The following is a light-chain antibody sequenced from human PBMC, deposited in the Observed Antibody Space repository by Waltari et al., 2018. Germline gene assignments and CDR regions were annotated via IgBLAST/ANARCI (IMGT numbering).Light chain of an antibody. CDR3: QQYNTYSS. CDR1: QSISNY. CDR2: KAS. Sequence: DIQMTQSPSTLSVSVGDTITITCRTSQSISNYLAWYQQKPGKAPKLLIYKASSSGSGVPSRFSGSGSGTEFTVTISSLQPDDFATYYCQQYNTYSSFGQGTKLEIK. V-gene: IGKV1-5*03. J-gene: IGKJ2*03.